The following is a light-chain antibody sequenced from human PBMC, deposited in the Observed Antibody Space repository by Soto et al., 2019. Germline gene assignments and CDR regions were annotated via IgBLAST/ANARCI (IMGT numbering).Light chain of an antibody. CDR1: SSNIGAGYD. CDR2: GNS. CDR3: QSNDSSLSRV. J-gene: IGLJ2*01. V-gene: IGLV1-40*01. Sequence: QSVLTQPPSVSGAPGQRVTISCTGSSSNIGAGYDVHWYQQLPGTAPKLLIYGNSNRPSGVPDRFSGSKSGTSASLAITGLQAEDEADYYCQSNDSSLSRVFGGGTQLTVL.